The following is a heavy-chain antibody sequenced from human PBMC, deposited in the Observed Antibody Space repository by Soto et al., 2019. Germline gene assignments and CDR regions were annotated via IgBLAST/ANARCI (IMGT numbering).Heavy chain of an antibody. V-gene: IGHV3-33*01. D-gene: IGHD4-4*01. CDR3: ARVSYSNSAYYFDY. CDR2: IWYDGSNK. J-gene: IGHJ4*02. Sequence: QVQLVESGGGVVQPGRSLRLCYAASGFTFSSYGMHWVRQAPGKGLEWVAVIWYDGSNKYYADSVKGRFTISRDNSKNTLYLQMNSLRAEDTAVYYCARVSYSNSAYYFDYWGQGTLVTVSS. CDR1: GFTFSSYG.